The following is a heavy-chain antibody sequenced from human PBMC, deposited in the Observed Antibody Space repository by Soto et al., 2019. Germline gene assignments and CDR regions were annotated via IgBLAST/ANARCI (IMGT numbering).Heavy chain of an antibody. Sequence: ASVKVSCKVSGYTLTELSMHWVRQAPGKGLEWMGGFDPEDGETIYAQKFQGRVNMTEDTSTDTAYMELSSLRSEDTAVYYCATDRVDSSGWYYAFDIWGQGTMVTVSS. CDR1: GYTLTELS. V-gene: IGHV1-24*01. D-gene: IGHD6-19*01. CDR2: FDPEDGET. CDR3: ATDRVDSSGWYYAFDI. J-gene: IGHJ3*02.